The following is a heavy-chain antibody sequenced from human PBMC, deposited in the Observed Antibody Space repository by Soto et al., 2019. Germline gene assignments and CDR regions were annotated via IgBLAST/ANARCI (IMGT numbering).Heavy chain of an antibody. CDR2: MSGYNGNT. CDR3: EREGPAPYYNDGMAV. CDR1: GYSFTTYG. Sequence: QVQLVQSRGEVKKPGASVKVSCKTSGYSFTTYGISWVRQAPGQGLECMGCMSGYNGNTNYAQKLQGRVTMPTNTSTSTAYMELRSLRSDDTAVYYCEREGPAPYYNDGMAVWGQGSTVTVYS. V-gene: IGHV1-18*01. J-gene: IGHJ6*02.